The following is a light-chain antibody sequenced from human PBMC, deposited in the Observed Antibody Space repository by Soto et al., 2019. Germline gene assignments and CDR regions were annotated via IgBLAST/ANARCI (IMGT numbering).Light chain of an antibody. CDR3: QQSYSSPWT. V-gene: IGKV1-39*01. Sequence: EIQMTQSPSSLSASVGDGVTITCRASQSIKNYLNWYQQTPGKAPKVLIYGASSLYSEVPSRFRGSGSGTDFTLTITSLQPEDFATYYCQQSYSSPWTFGQGTKVEIK. CDR2: GAS. CDR1: QSIKNY. J-gene: IGKJ1*01.